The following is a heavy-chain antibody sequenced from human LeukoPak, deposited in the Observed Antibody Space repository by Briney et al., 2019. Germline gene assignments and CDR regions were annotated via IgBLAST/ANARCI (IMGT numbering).Heavy chain of an antibody. CDR1: GYSFTSYW. J-gene: IGHJ4*02. V-gene: IGHV5-51*01. CDR2: IYPGDSDT. D-gene: IGHD5-18*01. Sequence: GASPQISCKGSGYSFTSYWISWGRRMPGKGLEWMGIIYPGDSDTRYSPSFQGQVTISADKSISTAYLQWSSLKASDTAMYYCARRSGYSYGYMGSFDYWGQGTLVTVSS. CDR3: ARRSGYSYGYMGSFDY.